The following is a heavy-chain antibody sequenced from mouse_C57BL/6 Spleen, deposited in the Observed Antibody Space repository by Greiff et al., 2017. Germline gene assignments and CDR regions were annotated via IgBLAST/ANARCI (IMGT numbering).Heavy chain of an antibody. J-gene: IGHJ2*01. CDR2: ISSGSSTI. Sequence: EVKLMESGGGLVKPGGSLKLSCAASGFTFSDYGMHWVRQAPEKGLEWVAYISSGSSTIYYADTVKGRFTISRDNAKNTLFLQMTSLRSEDTAMYYCARLSSGYFDYWGQGTTLTVSS. CDR1: GFTFSDYG. D-gene: IGHD3-2*02. CDR3: ARLSSGYFDY. V-gene: IGHV5-17*01.